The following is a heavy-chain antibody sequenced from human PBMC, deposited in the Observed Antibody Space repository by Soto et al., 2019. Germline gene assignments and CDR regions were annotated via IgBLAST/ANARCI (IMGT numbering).Heavy chain of an antibody. V-gene: IGHV3-7*02. Sequence: EAQLVESGGGLVQPGGSLRLSCAASGFSFGSFWMSWVRQAPGKGLEWMANINEDGNKKYYVDSVRGRFTISRDNXKXSXXXXXXXXXVXDTAVYXCAXGLYVTGWYMDHFDFWGQGSLVMVSS. CDR2: INEDGNKK. D-gene: IGHD6-19*01. CDR3: AXGLYVTGWYMDHFDF. J-gene: IGHJ4*02. CDR1: GFSFGSFW.